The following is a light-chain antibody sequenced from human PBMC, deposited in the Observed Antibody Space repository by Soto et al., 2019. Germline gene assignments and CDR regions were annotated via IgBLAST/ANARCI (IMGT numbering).Light chain of an antibody. V-gene: IGKV4-1*01. CDR3: QQYYNIPKT. CDR2: WAS. J-gene: IGKJ1*01. Sequence: DIVMTQSPDSLAVSLGERATINCKSIHSVLYSSDNRNYLTWYQQKPGQHPKLLIYWASTRESGVPDRFSGSGSGTDFNLTISRLQAEDVAVYYCQQYYNIPKTFGQGTKVDIK. CDR1: HSVLYSSDNRNY.